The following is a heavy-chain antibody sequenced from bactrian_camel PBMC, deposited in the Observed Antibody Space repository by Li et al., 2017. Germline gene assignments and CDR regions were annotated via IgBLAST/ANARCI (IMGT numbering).Heavy chain of an antibody. CDR2: IDEHFETT. V-gene: IGHV3-2*01. CDR1: GYTTTLRRS. Sequence: HVQLVESGGGSVQAGGSLNLSCEISGYTTTLRRSVGWFRQAPGKGLEWVSSIDEHFETTYQDSVKSRFTISRDNAKNALYLQMNNLKNEDTATYYCTTGTGFVWGQGTQVTVS. J-gene: IGHJ4*01. CDR3: TTGTGFV.